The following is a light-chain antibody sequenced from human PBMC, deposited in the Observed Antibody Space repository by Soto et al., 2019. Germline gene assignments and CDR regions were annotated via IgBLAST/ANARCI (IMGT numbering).Light chain of an antibody. CDR2: GAY. CDR3: QNYGPSSPALT. V-gene: IGKV3-20*01. Sequence: EIVLTQSPGTLSLSPGERATLSCRASQSVSSTYLAWYQQKPGQAPSLLIYGAYSRATGIPDRFSGSGSGTGFTITINILEPEAVAVYYCQNYGPSSPALTCGGGTNVEIK. J-gene: IGKJ4*02. CDR1: QSVSSTY.